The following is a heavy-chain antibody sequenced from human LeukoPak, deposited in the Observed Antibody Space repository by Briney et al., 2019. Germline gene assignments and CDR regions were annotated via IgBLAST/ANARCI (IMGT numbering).Heavy chain of an antibody. J-gene: IGHJ5*02. D-gene: IGHD2-15*01. V-gene: IGHV3-7*01. Sequence: GGSLRLSCAASGFTFSSYWMSWVRQAPGKGLEWVANIKQDGSEKYYVDSVKGRFTISRDNAKNSLYLQMNSLRAEDTAVYYCARDGAVGYCSGGSCYSHNWFDPWGQGTLVTVSS. CDR2: IKQDGSEK. CDR3: ARDGAVGYCSGGSCYSHNWFDP. CDR1: GFTFSSYW.